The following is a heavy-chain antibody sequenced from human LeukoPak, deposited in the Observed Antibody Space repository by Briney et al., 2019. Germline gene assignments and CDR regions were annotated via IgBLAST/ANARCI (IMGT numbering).Heavy chain of an antibody. J-gene: IGHJ4*02. Sequence: PSETLSLTCTVSGGSISSSSYYWGWIRQPPGKGLEWIGSIYYSGSTYYNPSLKSRVTISVDTSKNQFSLKLSSVTAADTAVYYCARDRLRMVRGVTEPVLDYWGQGTLVTVSS. CDR2: IYYSGST. D-gene: IGHD3-10*01. V-gene: IGHV4-39*07. CDR3: ARDRLRMVRGVTEPVLDY. CDR1: GGSISSSSYY.